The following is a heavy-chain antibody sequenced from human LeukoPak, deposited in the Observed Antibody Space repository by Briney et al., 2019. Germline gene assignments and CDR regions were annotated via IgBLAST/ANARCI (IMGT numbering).Heavy chain of an antibody. CDR3: ARDGHGTKLDEFDS. D-gene: IGHD1-1*01. Sequence: PGGSLRLSCAASGFSFSSHWMHWVRQAPGKGLVWVSRMDRDGRTTNYADSAKGRCTISRDNAKNTLYLQMNSLRVDDTAVYFCARDGHGTKLDEFDSWGQGTLVTVSS. CDR2: MDRDGRTT. CDR1: GFSFSSHW. J-gene: IGHJ4*02. V-gene: IGHV3-74*01.